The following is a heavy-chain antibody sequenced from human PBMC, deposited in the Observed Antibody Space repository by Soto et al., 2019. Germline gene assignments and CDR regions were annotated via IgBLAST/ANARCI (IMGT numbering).Heavy chain of an antibody. CDR3: AKGSIEYSASVDN. J-gene: IGHJ4*02. V-gene: IGHV3-23*01. D-gene: IGHD5-12*01. CDR1: GFSFSSYA. CDR2: ISARGGSL. Sequence: EVQLLESGGGLVQPGGSLRLSCAASGFSFSSYAMVWDRQAPGKGLEWVSVISARGGSLYFADSVKGRFTISRDNSKNVLSLEMNSLRAEDTAIYFCAKGSIEYSASVDNWGQGTLVVVSS.